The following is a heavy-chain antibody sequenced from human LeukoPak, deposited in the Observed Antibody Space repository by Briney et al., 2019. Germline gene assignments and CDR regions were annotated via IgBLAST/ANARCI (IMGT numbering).Heavy chain of an antibody. D-gene: IGHD3-22*01. CDR1: GFRFRDYW. V-gene: IGHV3-7*01. J-gene: IGHJ4*02. Sequence: GGSLRLSRVGSGFRFRDYWLTWVRQAPGEGLEWVATLKFDGIEHYHVGSVAGRFTISRDNGKNSLYLQMSSLRADDTAVYYCATEGGTSGYYYVPYFDNWGQGTLVTVSS. CDR3: ATEGGTSGYYYVPYFDN. CDR2: LKFDGIEH.